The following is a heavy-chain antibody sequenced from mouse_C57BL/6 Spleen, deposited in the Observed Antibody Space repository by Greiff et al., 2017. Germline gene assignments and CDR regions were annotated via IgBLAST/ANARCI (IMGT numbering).Heavy chain of an antibody. CDR2: IRNKANNHAT. V-gene: IGHV6-6*01. Sequence: EVQVVESGGGLVQPGGSMKLSCAASGFTFSDAWMDWVRQSPEKGLEWVAEIRNKANNHATYYAESVKGRFTISRDDSKSSVYLQMNSLRAEDTGIYYCTRNGDYGSTGFAYWGQGTLVTVSA. J-gene: IGHJ3*01. CDR1: GFTFSDAW. CDR3: TRNGDYGSTGFAY. D-gene: IGHD1-1*01.